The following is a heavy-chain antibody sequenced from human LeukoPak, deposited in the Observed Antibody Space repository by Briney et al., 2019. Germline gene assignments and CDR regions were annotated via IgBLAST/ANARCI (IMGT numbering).Heavy chain of an antibody. Sequence: PGGSLRLSCAASGFTFSDYYISRIRQAPGKWLEWISYISSSGSTVYYADSVKGRFTISRYNAKNSLYLQMNSLRAEDTAVYYCARDPTIPYCRGDYCCPYNWCDARGQETLVTVSS. CDR1: GFTFSDYY. V-gene: IGHV3-11*04. CDR3: ARDPTIPYCRGDYCCPYNWCDA. J-gene: IGHJ5*02. CDR2: ISSSGSTV. D-gene: IGHD2-21*01.